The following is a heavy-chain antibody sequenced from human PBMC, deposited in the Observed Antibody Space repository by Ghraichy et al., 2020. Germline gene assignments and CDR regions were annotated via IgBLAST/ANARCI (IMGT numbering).Heavy chain of an antibody. CDR1: GFTFSSYS. D-gene: IGHD4-11*01. Sequence: GGSLRLSCAASGFTFSSYSMNWVRQAPGKGLEWVSSISSSGYIYYADSVKGRFTISRDNAKNSLYLQMNSLRAEDTAVYYCARNEGLDYSNYGWFDPWGQGTLVTVSS. CDR2: ISSSGYI. CDR3: ARNEGLDYSNYGWFDP. J-gene: IGHJ5*02. V-gene: IGHV3-21*01.